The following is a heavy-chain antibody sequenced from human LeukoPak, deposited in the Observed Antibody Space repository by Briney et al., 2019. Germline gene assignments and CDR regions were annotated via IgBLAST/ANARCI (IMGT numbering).Heavy chain of an antibody. J-gene: IGHJ4*02. D-gene: IGHD5-12*01. CDR1: GFTFSGSA. CDR3: TRTAYSGYDLCY. CDR2: IRSKANSYAT. V-gene: IGHV3-73*01. Sequence: PGGSLRLCGGASGFTFSGSAMHRVRQASGKGLKWVGRIRSKANSYATAYAASVKGRFTISRDDSKNTAYLQMNSLKTEDTAVYYCTRTAYSGYDLCYWGQGTLVTVSS.